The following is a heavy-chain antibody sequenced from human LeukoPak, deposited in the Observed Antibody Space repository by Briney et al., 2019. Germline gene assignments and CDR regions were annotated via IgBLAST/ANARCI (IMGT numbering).Heavy chain of an antibody. D-gene: IGHD6-19*01. J-gene: IGHJ5*02. CDR3: ARAGTGWFDP. CDR1: GGSISSYY. V-gene: IGHV4-59*01. CDR2: IYYSGST. Sequence: SETLSLTCTVSGGSISSYYWSWIRQPPGKGLEWIGYIYYSGSTNYNPSLKSRVTISVDRSKNQFSLKLSSVTAADTAVYYCARAGTGWFDPWGQGTLVTVSS.